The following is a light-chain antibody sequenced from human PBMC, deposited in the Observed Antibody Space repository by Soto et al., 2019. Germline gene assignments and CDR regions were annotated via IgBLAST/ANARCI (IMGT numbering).Light chain of an antibody. CDR1: NGDVGNYNY. Sequence: QSALTQPASVSGSPGQSITISCTGTNGDVGNYNYVSWYQHHPGKAPKLMIYRVSYRPSGVSNRFSASKSGNTASLTISGLQAEAEADYYCCSYTNSTNYVFGTGTKFTV. CDR3: CSYTNSTNYV. V-gene: IGLV2-14*03. CDR2: RVS. J-gene: IGLJ1*01.